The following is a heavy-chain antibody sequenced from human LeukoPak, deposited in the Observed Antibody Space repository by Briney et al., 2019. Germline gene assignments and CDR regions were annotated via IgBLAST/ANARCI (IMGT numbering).Heavy chain of an antibody. V-gene: IGHV3-66*01. D-gene: IGHD6-19*01. Sequence: QTGGSLRLSCAASGFIFDDYGMSWVRQAPGKGLEWVSVIYSGGSTYYADSVKGRFTISRDNSKNTLYLQMNSLRAEDTAVYYCARDRREYSSGWYSYYYMDVWGKGTTVTISS. CDR3: ARDRREYSSGWYSYYYMDV. J-gene: IGHJ6*03. CDR1: GFIFDDYG. CDR2: IYSGGST.